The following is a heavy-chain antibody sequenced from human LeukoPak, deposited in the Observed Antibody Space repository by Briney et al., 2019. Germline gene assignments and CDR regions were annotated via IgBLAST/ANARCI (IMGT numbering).Heavy chain of an antibody. CDR2: IYPGDSDT. V-gene: IGHV5-51*01. Sequence: GESLKISCKGSGYSFSSYWIGWVRQMPGKVVEWLGIIYPGDSDTRYSPYFQGQVTISADKSISTAYLQWSSLKASDTAMYYCARAIAVSGRYYYYYMDVWGKGTTVTVSS. D-gene: IGHD6-19*01. CDR3: ARAIAVSGRYYYYYMDV. CDR1: GYSFSSYW. J-gene: IGHJ6*03.